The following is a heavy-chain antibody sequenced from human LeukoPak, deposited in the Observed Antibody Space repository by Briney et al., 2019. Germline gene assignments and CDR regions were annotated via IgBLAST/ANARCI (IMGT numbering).Heavy chain of an antibody. V-gene: IGHV4-39*07. D-gene: IGHD6-13*01. CDR1: GGSISSSSYY. CDR3: ARQGNSWEFDY. CDR2: IYYSGST. J-gene: IGHJ4*02. Sequence: SETLSLTCTVSGGSISSSSYYWGWIRQPPGKGLEWIGSIYYSGSTYYNPSLKSRVTISVDTSKNQFSLKLSSVTAADTAVYCCARQGNSWEFDYWGQGTLVTVSS.